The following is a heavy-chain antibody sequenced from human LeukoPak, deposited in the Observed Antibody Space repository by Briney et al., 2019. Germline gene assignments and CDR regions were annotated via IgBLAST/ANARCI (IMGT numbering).Heavy chain of an antibody. CDR1: GFTFSSYS. CDR3: AMRIAVPGSLDY. J-gene: IGHJ4*02. V-gene: IGHV3-21*01. D-gene: IGHD6-19*01. CDR2: ITGSSSSI. Sequence: KAGGSLRLSCAASGFTFSSYSINWVRQAPGEGLEWVSFITGSSSSIYYADSVKGRFTISRDNAKNSLYLQMNSLRAEDTAVYYCAMRIAVPGSLDYWGQGTLVTVSS.